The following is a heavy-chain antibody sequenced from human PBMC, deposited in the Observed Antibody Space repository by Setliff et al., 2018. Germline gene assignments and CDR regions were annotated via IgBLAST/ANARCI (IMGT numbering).Heavy chain of an antibody. CDR2: FDPEDGET. D-gene: IGHD1-26*01. Sequence: ASVKVSCKVSGYTLTELSMHWVRQAPGKGLEWMGGFDPEDGETIYAQKFQGRVTMTEDASTDTAYMELSSLRSEDTAVYYCATQPLQWELLGFDYWGQGTLVTVSS. CDR1: GYTLTELS. J-gene: IGHJ4*02. CDR3: ATQPLQWELLGFDY. V-gene: IGHV1-24*01.